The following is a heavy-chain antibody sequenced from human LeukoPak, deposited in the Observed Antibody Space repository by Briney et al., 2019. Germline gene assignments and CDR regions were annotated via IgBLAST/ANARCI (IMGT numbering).Heavy chain of an antibody. V-gene: IGHV4-61*02. CDR1: GGSISSGGYY. Sequence: SETLSLTCAVSGGSISSGGYYWSWIRQPAGKGLEWIGRIYTSGSTNYNPSLKSRVTMSVDTSKNQFSLKLSSVTAADTAVYYCARGLTYYDILTGSGALGYWGQGTLVTVSS. J-gene: IGHJ4*02. CDR2: IYTSGST. D-gene: IGHD3-9*01. CDR3: ARGLTYYDILTGSGALGY.